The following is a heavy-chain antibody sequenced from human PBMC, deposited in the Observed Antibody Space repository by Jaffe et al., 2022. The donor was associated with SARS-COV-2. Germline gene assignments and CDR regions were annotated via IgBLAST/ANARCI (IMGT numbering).Heavy chain of an antibody. Sequence: EVQLLESGGGLVQPGGSLRLSCAASGFTFSSYAMSWVRQAPGKGLEWVSAISGSGGSTYYADSVKGRFTISRDNSKNTLYLQMNSLRAEDTAVYYCAKPRFLEWLQRGYYFDYWGQGTLVTVSS. V-gene: IGHV3-23*01. D-gene: IGHD3-3*01. CDR2: ISGSGGST. CDR1: GFTFSSYA. CDR3: AKPRFLEWLQRGYYFDY. J-gene: IGHJ4*02.